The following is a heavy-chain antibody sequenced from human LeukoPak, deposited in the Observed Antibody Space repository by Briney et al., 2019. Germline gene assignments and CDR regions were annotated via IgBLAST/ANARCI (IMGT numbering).Heavy chain of an antibody. CDR1: GYTFTSYD. CDR2: MNPNSGNT. J-gene: IGHJ3*02. D-gene: IGHD3-9*01. CDR3: ARGHYDILTGYKSAFDI. Sequence: ASVKVSCKASGYTFTSYDINWVRQATGQGLEWMGWMNPNSGNTGYAQKFQGRVTMTRNTSISTAYMELSSLRSEDTAVYYCARGHYDILTGYKSAFDIWGQGTMVTVSP. V-gene: IGHV1-8*01.